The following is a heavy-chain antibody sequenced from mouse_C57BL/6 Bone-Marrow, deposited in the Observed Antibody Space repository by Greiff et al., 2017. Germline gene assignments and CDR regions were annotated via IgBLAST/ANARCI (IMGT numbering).Heavy chain of an antibody. CDR1: GFTFSDYY. Sequence: EVKLVESEGGLVQPGSSMKLSCTASGFTFSDYYMAWVRQVPEKGLEWVANINYDGSSTYYLDSLKSRFIISRDNAKNILYLQMSSLKSEDTATYYWARGYYGSSPPTAYFDVWGTGPRSPSPQ. J-gene: IGHJ1*03. CDR2: INYDGSST. D-gene: IGHD1-1*01. CDR3: ARGYYGSSPPTAYFDV. V-gene: IGHV5-16*01.